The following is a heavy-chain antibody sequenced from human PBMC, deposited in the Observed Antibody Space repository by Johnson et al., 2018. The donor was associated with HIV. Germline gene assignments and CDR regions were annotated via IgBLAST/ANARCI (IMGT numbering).Heavy chain of an antibody. V-gene: IGHV3-30-3*01. CDR1: RFTFSSYA. CDR3: ARDRAPVYSSSSTPFDALDI. Sequence: QMQLLESGGGVVQPGRSLRLSCAASRFTFSSYAIHWVRQAPGKGLEWVAVILYDGNNKYYADSVKGRFTISRDNSKSTLYLQMNSLRVEDTAVYYCARDRAPVYSSSSTPFDALDIWGQGTVVSVSS. J-gene: IGHJ3*02. D-gene: IGHD6-6*01. CDR2: ILYDGNNK.